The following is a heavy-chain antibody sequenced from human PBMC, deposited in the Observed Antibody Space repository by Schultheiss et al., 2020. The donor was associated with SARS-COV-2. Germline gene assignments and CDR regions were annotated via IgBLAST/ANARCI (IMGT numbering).Heavy chain of an antibody. J-gene: IGHJ5*02. Sequence: SETLSFTCTVSGGSISSGSYYWSWIRQPAGKGLEWIGRIYTSGSTNYNPSLKSRVTISVDTSKNQFSLKLSSVTAADTAIYYCARHRSYCGGDCYIHWFDPWGQGTLVTVSS. D-gene: IGHD2-21*01. CDR2: IYTSGST. V-gene: IGHV4-61*02. CDR1: GGSISSGSYY. CDR3: ARHRSYCGGDCYIHWFDP.